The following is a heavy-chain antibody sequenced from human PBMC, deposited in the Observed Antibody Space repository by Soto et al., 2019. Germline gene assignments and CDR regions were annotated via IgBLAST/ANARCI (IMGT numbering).Heavy chain of an antibody. V-gene: IGHV1-18*01. CDR2: ISAYNGNT. CDR1: GYTFTSYG. J-gene: IGHJ4*02. D-gene: IGHD3-3*01. CDR3: ARDLFWEMATRHPFYYFDY. Sequence: GASVKVSCKASGYTFTSYGISWVRQAPGQGLEWMGWISAYNGNTNYAQKLQGRVTMTTDTSTSTAYMELRSLRSDDTAVYYCARDLFWEMATRHPFYYFDYWGQGTLVTSPQ.